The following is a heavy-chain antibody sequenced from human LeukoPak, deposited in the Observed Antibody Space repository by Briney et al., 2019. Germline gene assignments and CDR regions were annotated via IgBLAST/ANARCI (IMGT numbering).Heavy chain of an antibody. D-gene: IGHD6-13*01. CDR1: RFTFSSYA. J-gene: IGHJ4*02. V-gene: IGHV3-30-3*01. CDR3: ARELAAAGPFDY. CDR2: ISYDGSNK. Sequence: PGGSLRLSCAASRFTFSSYAMHWVRQAPGKGLEWVAVISYDGSNKYYADSVKGRFTISRDNSKNTLYLQMNSLRAEDTAVYYCARELAAAGPFDYWGQGTLVTVSS.